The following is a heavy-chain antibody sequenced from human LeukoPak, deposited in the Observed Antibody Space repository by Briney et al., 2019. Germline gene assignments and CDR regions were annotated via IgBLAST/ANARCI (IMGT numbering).Heavy chain of an antibody. Sequence: QTGGSLRLSCAASGFTFDDYAMHWVRQAPGKGLEWVSRINGGAATISYAESVKGRFTISRDNAKNTLYLQMNDLRAEDTAVYYCARENCSPVCSSRLDYWGRGILVTVSS. D-gene: IGHD2-15*01. J-gene: IGHJ4*02. CDR3: ARENCSPVCSSRLDY. CDR1: GFTFDDYA. V-gene: IGHV3-74*01. CDR2: INGGAATI.